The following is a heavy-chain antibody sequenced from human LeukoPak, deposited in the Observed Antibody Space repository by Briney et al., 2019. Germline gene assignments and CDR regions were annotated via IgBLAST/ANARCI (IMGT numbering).Heavy chain of an antibody. J-gene: IGHJ2*01. CDR3: ARVMVTAIPYLYFDL. Sequence: PSETLSLTCTVSGGSISSYYWSWIRQPPGKGLEWIGYIYYSGSTNYNPSLKSRVTISVDTSKNQFSLKLSSVTAADTAMYYCARVMVTAIPYLYFDLWGRGTLVTVTS. V-gene: IGHV4-59*01. CDR1: GGSISSYY. CDR2: IYYSGST. D-gene: IGHD2-21*02.